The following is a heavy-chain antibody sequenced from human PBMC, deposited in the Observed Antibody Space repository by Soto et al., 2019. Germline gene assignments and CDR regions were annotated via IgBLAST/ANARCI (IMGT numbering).Heavy chain of an antibody. D-gene: IGHD2-21*02. CDR3: ARDGMTTGDT. V-gene: IGHV4-4*07. CDR2: VFSSVSA. CDR1: GVSVRSYT. J-gene: IGHJ4*02. Sequence: SETLSLTCIVSGVSVRSYTWSWVRQPANKGLEWIGRVFSSVSATYNPSLKSRVSISMDTPENRISLKLDSVTAADAGVYFCARDGMTTGDTWGPGTLVTVSA.